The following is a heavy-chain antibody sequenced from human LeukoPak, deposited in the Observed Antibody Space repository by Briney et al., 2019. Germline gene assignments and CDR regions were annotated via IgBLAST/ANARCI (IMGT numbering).Heavy chain of an antibody. J-gene: IGHJ4*02. CDR2: IYYSGST. V-gene: IGHV4-59*11. D-gene: IGHD1-7*01. CDR1: GGSISSHY. Sequence: SETLSLTCTVSGGSISSHYWSWIRQPPGKGLEWIGYIYYSGSTNYNPSLKSRVTISVDTSKNQFSLKLSSVTAADTAVYYCARAADNWNYTGVFDYWGQGTLVTVSS. CDR3: ARAADNWNYTGVFDY.